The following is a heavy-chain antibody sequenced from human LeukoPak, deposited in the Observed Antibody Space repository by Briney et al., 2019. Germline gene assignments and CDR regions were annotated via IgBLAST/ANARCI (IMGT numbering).Heavy chain of an antibody. CDR2: ITTDGSST. CDR1: GFTFSTYA. D-gene: IGHD2-21*02. J-gene: IGHJ4*02. CDR3: ARGKGVYCGGDCSALDY. Sequence: PGGSLRLPCEASGFTFSTYAMHWVRQAPGKGLEYVSAITTDGSSTYYASSVKGRFTISRDNSQNTLYLQMGSLRAEDMAVYYCARGKGVYCGGDCSALDYWGQGTLVTVPS. V-gene: IGHV3-64*01.